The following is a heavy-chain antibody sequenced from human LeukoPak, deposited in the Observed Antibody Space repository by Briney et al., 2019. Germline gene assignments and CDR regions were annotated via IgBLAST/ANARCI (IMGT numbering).Heavy chain of an antibody. V-gene: IGHV4-34*01. J-gene: IGHJ4*02. D-gene: IGHD3-22*01. Sequence: MPSETLSLTCAVYGGSFSGYYWSWIRQPPGKGLKWIGEINHSGSTNYNPSLKSRVTISVDTSKNQFSLKLSSVTAADTAVYYCARGIRSYYGSSGIYYFDYWGQGTLVTVSS. CDR1: GGSFSGYY. CDR3: ARGIRSYYGSSGIYYFDY. CDR2: INHSGST.